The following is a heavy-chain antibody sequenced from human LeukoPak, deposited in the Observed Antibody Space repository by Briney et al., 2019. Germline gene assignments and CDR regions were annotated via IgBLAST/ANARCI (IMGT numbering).Heavy chain of an antibody. CDR1: GGSVSSGSYY. CDR2: IYYSGST. D-gene: IGHD3-10*01. Sequence: SETLSLTCTVSGGSVSSGSYYWSWLRQPPGKGLEWIGYIYYSGSTNYNPSLKSRVTISVDTSKNQFSLKLSSVTAADTAVYYCARDLRSYYGSGSYYIPGDYWGQGTLVTVSS. V-gene: IGHV4-61*01. J-gene: IGHJ4*02. CDR3: ARDLRSYYGSGSYYIPGDY.